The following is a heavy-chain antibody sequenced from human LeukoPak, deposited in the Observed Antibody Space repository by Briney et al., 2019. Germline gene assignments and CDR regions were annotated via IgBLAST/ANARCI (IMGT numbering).Heavy chain of an antibody. CDR2: IRSKAYGGTT. CDR3: TREDGYNRRFDY. V-gene: IGHV3-49*04. Sequence: GVSLRPSCTASGFTFGDYAMSWVRQAPGKGLEWVGVIRSKAYGGTTEYAASVKGRFTISRDDSKTIAYLQMNVMQSEHTAVYYCTREDGYNRRFDYWGQGTLVTVSS. D-gene: IGHD1-14*01. CDR1: GFTFGDYA. J-gene: IGHJ4*02.